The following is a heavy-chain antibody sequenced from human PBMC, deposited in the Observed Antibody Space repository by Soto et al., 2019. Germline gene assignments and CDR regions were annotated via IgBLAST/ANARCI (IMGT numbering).Heavy chain of an antibody. D-gene: IGHD6-6*01. CDR2: INHSGST. CDR1: GGSFSGYY. CDR3: ARLESGSSRAARPEIFYYGMDG. J-gene: IGHJ6*02. V-gene: IGHV4-34*01. Sequence: SETLSLTCAVYGGSFSGYYWSWIRQPPGKGLEWIGEINHSGSTNYNPSLKSRVTISVDTSKNQFSLKLSSVTAADTAVYYCARLESGSSRAARPEIFYYGMDGWGQGTTVTVSS.